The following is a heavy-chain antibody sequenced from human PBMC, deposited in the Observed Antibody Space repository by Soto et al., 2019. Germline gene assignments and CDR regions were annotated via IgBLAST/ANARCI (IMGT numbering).Heavy chain of an antibody. D-gene: IGHD4-4*01. CDR3: ATRLHETWFDP. CDR2: IYHSGST. CDR1: GGSISSGGYS. J-gene: IGHJ5*02. Sequence: QLQLQESGSGLVKPSQTLSLTCAVSGGSISSGGYSWSWIRQPPGKGLEWIGYIYHSGSTYYNPSLKSRVTIAVDRSKNQFSLKLSSVTAADTAVYYCATRLHETWFDPWCQGTLVTVSS. V-gene: IGHV4-30-2*01.